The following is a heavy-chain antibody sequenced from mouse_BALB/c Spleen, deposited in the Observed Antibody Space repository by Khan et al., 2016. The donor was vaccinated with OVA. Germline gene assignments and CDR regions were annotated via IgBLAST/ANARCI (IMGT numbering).Heavy chain of an antibody. V-gene: IGHV5-12-1*01. CDR3: TRRPGYIDV. CDR2: INSGGDTT. Sequence: EVQGVESGGGLVKPGGSLKLSCTASGFTFSSYDMSWVRPTPEKRLEWVAYINSGGDTTYSPDTVKGRFTISRDNAKNTLYLQLSMLKSEDTAIYYCTRRPGYIDVWGAGTTVTVSS. CDR1: GFTFSSYD. J-gene: IGHJ1*01.